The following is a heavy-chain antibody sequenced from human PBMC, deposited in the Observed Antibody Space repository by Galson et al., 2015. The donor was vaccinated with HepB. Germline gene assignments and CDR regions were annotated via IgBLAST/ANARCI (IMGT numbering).Heavy chain of an antibody. Sequence: QVQLQESGPGLVKPSETLSLTCTVSGGSISSYYWSWIRQPPGKGLEWVGYIYYSGSTNYNPSLKSRVTISVDTSKNQFSLNLSSVTTADTAVYYCARRGTITDAFDIWGQGTMVTVSS. V-gene: IGHV4-59*08. CDR2: IYYSGST. CDR1: GGSISSYY. D-gene: IGHD3-3*01. J-gene: IGHJ3*02. CDR3: ARRGTITDAFDI.